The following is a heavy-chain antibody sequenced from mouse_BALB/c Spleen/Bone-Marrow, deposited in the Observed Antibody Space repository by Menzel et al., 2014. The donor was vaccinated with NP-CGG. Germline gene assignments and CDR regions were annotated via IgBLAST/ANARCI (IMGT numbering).Heavy chain of an antibody. J-gene: IGHJ4*01. V-gene: IGHV7-3*02. CDR1: GFTFTDYY. CDR3: ARFPMDY. CDR2: IRNKAYGYTT. Sequence: EVKLMESGGGLVQPGGSLRLSCTTSGFTFTDYYMSWVRQPPGKALGWLVFIRNKAYGYTTEYSASVRGRFTISRDNSQSILYLQMNTLRAEDSATYYCARFPMDYWGQGTSVTVSS.